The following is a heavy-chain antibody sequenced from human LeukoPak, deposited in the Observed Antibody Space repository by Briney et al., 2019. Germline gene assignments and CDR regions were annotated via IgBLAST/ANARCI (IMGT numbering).Heavy chain of an antibody. D-gene: IGHD2-21*02. V-gene: IGHV3-15*05. CDR3: ATEGRVTGTQHPFDY. J-gene: IGHJ4*02. Sequence: GSLRLSCAASGFTVSSNYMSWARQAPGKGLEWVGRIKGKTDGETTRFAAPVQGRFTISRDDSKNTLFLQMNSLKTEDTAVYYCATEGRVTGTQHPFDYWGQGALVTVSP. CDR2: IKGKTDGETT. CDR1: GFTVSSNY.